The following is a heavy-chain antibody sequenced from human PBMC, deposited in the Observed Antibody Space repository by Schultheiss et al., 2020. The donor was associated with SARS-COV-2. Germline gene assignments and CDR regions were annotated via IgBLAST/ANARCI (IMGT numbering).Heavy chain of an antibody. D-gene: IGHD3-10*01. Sequence: ASVKVSCKASGYTYTSYDINWVRQATGQGLEWMGWMNPNSGGTNYAQKFQGWVTMTRDTSISTAYMELSRLRSDDTAVYYCARDGPSNSFLINYYGSGSADGMDVWGQGTTVTVSS. CDR3: ARDGPSNSFLINYYGSGSADGMDV. J-gene: IGHJ6*02. CDR2: MNPNSGGT. CDR1: GYTYTSYD. V-gene: IGHV1-2*04.